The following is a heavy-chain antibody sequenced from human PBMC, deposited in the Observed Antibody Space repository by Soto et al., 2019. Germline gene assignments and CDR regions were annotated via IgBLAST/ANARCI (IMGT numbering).Heavy chain of an antibody. CDR1: GYTFTSYG. D-gene: IGHD1-26*01. J-gene: IGHJ6*02. CDR3: ARVGDPYYYYGMDV. CDR2: ISAYNGNT. V-gene: IGHV1-18*04. Sequence: ASVKVSCKASGYTFTSYGISWVRQAPGQGLERMGWISAYNGNTNYAQKLQGRVTMTTDTSTSTAYMELRSLRSDDTAVYYCARVGDPYYYYGMDVWGQGTTVTVSS.